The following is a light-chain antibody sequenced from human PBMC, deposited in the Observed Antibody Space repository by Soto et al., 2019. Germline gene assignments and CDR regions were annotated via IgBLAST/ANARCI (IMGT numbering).Light chain of an antibody. J-gene: IGKJ4*01. CDR2: HAS. CDR1: QSVSSN. CDR3: QQYNKWPLT. V-gene: IGKV3-15*01. Sequence: EIVMTQSPATLSVSPGERATLSCRASQSVSSNLAWYQQKPDQAPRLLIYHASTRATGIPARFSGSGSGTEFTLTLSSLQSEDFAVYYCQQYNKWPLTFGGGTKVEIK.